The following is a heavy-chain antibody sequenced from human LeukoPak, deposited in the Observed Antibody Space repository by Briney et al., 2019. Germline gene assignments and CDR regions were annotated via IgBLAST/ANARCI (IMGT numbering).Heavy chain of an antibody. J-gene: IGHJ4*02. CDR1: KFTFSDYG. V-gene: IGHV3-30*03. CDR2: ISFDGSNK. Sequence: GGSLRLSCAASKFTFSDYGMHWVRQAPGKGLEWVAVISFDGSNKYYADFVKGRFTISRDNAKNSLYLQMNSLRAEDTAVYYCARDGASFDYWGQGTLVTVSS. CDR3: ARDGASFDY.